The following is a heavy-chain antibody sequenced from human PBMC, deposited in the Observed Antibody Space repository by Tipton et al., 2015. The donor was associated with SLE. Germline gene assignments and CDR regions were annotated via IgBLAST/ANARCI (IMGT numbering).Heavy chain of an antibody. V-gene: IGHV4-61*02. CDR1: GGSISSGSHY. D-gene: IGHD6-19*01. Sequence: TLSLTCTVSGGSISSGSHYWSWIRQPAGKGLEWIGRIYTSGSTNYNPSLKSRVTISVDTSKNQFSVKLSSVTAADTAVYYCARDPVAGRGIDYWGQGTLVTVSS. CDR3: ARDPVAGRGIDY. CDR2: IYTSGST. J-gene: IGHJ4*02.